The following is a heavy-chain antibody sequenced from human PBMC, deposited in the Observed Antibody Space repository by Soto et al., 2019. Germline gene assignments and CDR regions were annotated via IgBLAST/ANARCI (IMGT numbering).Heavy chain of an antibody. D-gene: IGHD5-12*01. V-gene: IGHV4-30-2*06. CDR3: ARSGGYDSFDY. CDR2: ISHLEST. CDR1: GASISYGGFS. J-gene: IGHJ4*02. Sequence: SETLSLTCTVSGASISYGGFSWSWIRQSPGKGLEWIGYISHLESTYFHPSFKSRLTMSIDRTRNQFSLKLSSVTAAYMAVYYCARSGGYDSFDYWGQGVLVTVSS.